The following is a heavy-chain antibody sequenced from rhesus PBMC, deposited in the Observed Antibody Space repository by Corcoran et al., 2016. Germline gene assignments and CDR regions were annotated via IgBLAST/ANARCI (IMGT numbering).Heavy chain of an antibody. Sequence: EVQVVESGGGLVPPGGSLRLPCAASGFTFTTYGSHWVRQAPGKGLEWVAVISSDGSKKYYADSVEDRCTISRDNSKNMVYLQMNNLKLEDMAVYYCTRFDYWGQGVLVTVSS. CDR3: TRFDY. CDR1: GFTFTTYG. V-gene: IGHV3-54*02. CDR2: ISSDGSKK. J-gene: IGHJ4*01.